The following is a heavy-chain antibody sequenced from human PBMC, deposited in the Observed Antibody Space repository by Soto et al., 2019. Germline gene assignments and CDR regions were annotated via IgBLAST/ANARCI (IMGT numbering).Heavy chain of an antibody. V-gene: IGHV3-23*01. CDR1: GLTFGNYA. J-gene: IGHJ2*01. CDR2: ISGDSGRT. Sequence: EVQLLESGGGLVQPGGSVRLSCAASGLTFGNYAMIWVRQAPGKGLEWVSAISGDSGRTYYADSVQGRFTISRDNSKNTLYLQMNTLRAEDTAVYYCAVTPNCGRDCSAASYWYFDIWGRGTLVTVSS. CDR3: AVTPNCGRDCSAASYWYFDI. D-gene: IGHD2-21*02.